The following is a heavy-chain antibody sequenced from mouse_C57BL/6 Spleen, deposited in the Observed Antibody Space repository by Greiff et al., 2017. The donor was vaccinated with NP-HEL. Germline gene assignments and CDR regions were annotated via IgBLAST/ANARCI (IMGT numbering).Heavy chain of an antibody. CDR2: INPSSGSP. CDR1: GYTFTSYW. CDR3: AQLTGNAY. D-gene: IGHD4-1*01. V-gene: IGHV1-7*01. Sequence: QVQLQQSGAELAKPGASVKLSCKASGYTFTSYWMHWVKQRPGQGLAWIGYINPSSGSPTSNQKFKAKAPLTADKSSSTAYMQLSSLTYVDSAVYYCAQLTGNAYWGQGTTLTVSS. J-gene: IGHJ2*01.